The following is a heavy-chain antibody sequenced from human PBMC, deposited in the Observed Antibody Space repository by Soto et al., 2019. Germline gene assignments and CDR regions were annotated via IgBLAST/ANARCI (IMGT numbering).Heavy chain of an antibody. CDR1: GGTFSRYA. Sequence: SVKVSCKASGGTFSRYAISWVRQAPGQGLEWMGGIIPAFGKANYAEKFQGRVTITADDSTSTGYMELRSLTAEDTAVYYCARDGTLYDSSAYYYGYWGQGTLVTVAS. CDR2: IIPAFGKA. J-gene: IGHJ4*02. D-gene: IGHD3-22*01. V-gene: IGHV1-69*13. CDR3: ARDGTLYDSSAYYYGY.